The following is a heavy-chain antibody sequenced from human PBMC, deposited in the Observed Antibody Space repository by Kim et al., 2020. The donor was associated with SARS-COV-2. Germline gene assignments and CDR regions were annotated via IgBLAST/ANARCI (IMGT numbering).Heavy chain of an antibody. J-gene: IGHJ4*02. V-gene: IGHV4-61*01. CDR1: GGSVSSGSYY. CDR3: ARVSLLYSDY. CDR2: IYYSGST. Sequence: SETLSLTCTVSGGSVSSGSYYWSWIRQPPGKGLEWIGYIYYSGSTNYNPSLKSRVTISVDTSKNQFSLKLSSVTAADTAVYYCARVSLLYSDYWGQGTLVTVSS. D-gene: IGHD3-10*02.